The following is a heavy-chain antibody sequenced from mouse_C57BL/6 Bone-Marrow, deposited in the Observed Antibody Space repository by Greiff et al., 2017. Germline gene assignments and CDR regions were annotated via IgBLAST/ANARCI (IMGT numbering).Heavy chain of an antibody. Sequence: QVQLKQSGAELMKPGASVKLSCKATGYTFTGYWIEWVKQRPGHGLEWIGEILPGSGSTNYNGKFKGKATFTADTSSNTAYMQLRSLTTEDSAIHYCARSYYGSSPVPYFDYWGQGTTLTVSS. CDR3: ARSYYGSSPVPYFDY. D-gene: IGHD1-1*01. J-gene: IGHJ2*01. CDR1: GYTFTGYW. V-gene: IGHV1-9*01. CDR2: ILPGSGST.